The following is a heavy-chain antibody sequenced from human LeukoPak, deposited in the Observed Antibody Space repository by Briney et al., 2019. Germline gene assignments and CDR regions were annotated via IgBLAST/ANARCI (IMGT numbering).Heavy chain of an antibody. CDR2: INYSGST. V-gene: IGHV4-39*01. D-gene: IGHD3-10*01. CDR3: ARYVVYGSGKYYFDY. J-gene: IGHJ4*02. CDR1: GGSVSSTTYY. Sequence: SSETLSLTCTVSGGSVSSTTYYWSWIRQPPGKGLEWIASINYSGSTYYNPSLKSRVTISVDTSENQFSLKLSSVTAADTAVYYCARYVVYGSGKYYFDYWGQGSLVTVSP.